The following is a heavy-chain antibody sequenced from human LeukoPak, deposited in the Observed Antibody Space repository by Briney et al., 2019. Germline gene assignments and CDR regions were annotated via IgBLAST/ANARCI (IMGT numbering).Heavy chain of an antibody. V-gene: IGHV1-8*01. CDR3: ARVLTEEDVAFDI. D-gene: IGHD2-8*02. Sequence: GASVKVSCKASGYTFTSYDINWVRQATGQGLEWMGWMNPNSGNTGYAQKFQGRVTMTRNTSISTAYMELSSLRSEDTAVYYCARVLTEEDVAFDIWGQGTMVTVSS. J-gene: IGHJ3*02. CDR1: GYTFTSYD. CDR2: MNPNSGNT.